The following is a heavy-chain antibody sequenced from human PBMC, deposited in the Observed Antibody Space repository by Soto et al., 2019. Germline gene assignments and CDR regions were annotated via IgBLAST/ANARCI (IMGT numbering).Heavy chain of an antibody. D-gene: IGHD6-19*01. V-gene: IGHV4-59*08. CDR3: ARRAVAGYYGMDV. J-gene: IGHJ6*02. Sequence: SETLSLTCTVSGGSISSYYWSWIRQPPGKGLEWIGYIYYSGSTNYNPSLKSRVTISVDTPKNQFSLKLSSVTAADTAVYYCARRAVAGYYGMDVWGQGTTVTVSS. CDR2: IYYSGST. CDR1: GGSISSYY.